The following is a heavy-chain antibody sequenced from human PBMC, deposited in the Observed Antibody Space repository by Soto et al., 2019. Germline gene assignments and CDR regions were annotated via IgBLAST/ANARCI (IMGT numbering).Heavy chain of an antibody. J-gene: IGHJ4*02. V-gene: IGHV4-39*01. CDR1: GGSISSSTYY. CDR2: IYFTGST. CDR3: ARRSPGYSYGAGDYFDY. Sequence: QLQLQESGPGLVKPSETLSLTCTVSGGSISSSTYYWGWIRQPPGKELEWIGTIYFTGSTFYNPSLKSRVTISVDTSKKQFSLKLRSVTAADTAVYYCARRSPGYSYGAGDYFDYWGQGTLVTVSS. D-gene: IGHD5-18*01.